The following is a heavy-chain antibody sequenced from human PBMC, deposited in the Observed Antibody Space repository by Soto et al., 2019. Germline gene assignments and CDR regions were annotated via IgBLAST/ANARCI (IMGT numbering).Heavy chain of an antibody. CDR1: GYTFTSYG. D-gene: IGHD3-10*01. J-gene: IGHJ3*02. CDR2: ISGYNGNT. Sequence: ASVKVSCKASGYTFTSYGINWVRQAPGQGLEWMGWISGYNGNTNYAQMIEGRVTMTTDTSTSTAYMELRSLISDDTAVYYCARAWFGESFDIWGQGTKVNVSS. V-gene: IGHV1-18*01. CDR3: ARAWFGESFDI.